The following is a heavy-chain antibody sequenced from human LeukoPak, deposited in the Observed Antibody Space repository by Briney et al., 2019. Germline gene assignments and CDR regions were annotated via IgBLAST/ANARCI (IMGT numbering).Heavy chain of an antibody. Sequence: PSETLSLTCTVSGGSISSYYWSWVRQPAGKGLEWVGRIYTSGSTNYNPSLKSRVTMSVDTSKNQFSLKLSSVTAADTAVYYCARSSNPTAFDYWGQGTLVTVSS. J-gene: IGHJ4*02. CDR1: GGSISSYY. D-gene: IGHD4-11*01. V-gene: IGHV4-4*07. CDR2: IYTSGST. CDR3: ARSSNPTAFDY.